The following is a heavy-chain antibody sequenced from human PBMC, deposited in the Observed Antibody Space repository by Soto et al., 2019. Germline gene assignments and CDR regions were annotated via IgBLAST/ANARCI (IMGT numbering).Heavy chain of an antibody. CDR1: GGTFSSHA. V-gene: IGHV1-69*13. CDR3: AREQRYDNSGYCRTYLDY. J-gene: IGHJ4*02. D-gene: IGHD3-22*01. Sequence: SVKVSCKASGGTFSSHAVNWVRQAPGQGLEWMGGIIPLSVRINYAQKFQHRITITADESTTAAYMDLTNLRSDDTAIYYCAREQRYDNSGYCRTYLDYWGQGTLVTVSS. CDR2: IIPLSVRI.